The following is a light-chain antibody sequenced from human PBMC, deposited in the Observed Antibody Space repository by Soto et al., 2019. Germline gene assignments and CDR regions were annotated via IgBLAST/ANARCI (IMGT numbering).Light chain of an antibody. J-gene: IGKJ3*01. Sequence: EIVMTQSPATLSLSPCERATLSCRASQSVSRNLAWYQQKPGQAPRLLIYDASTRATGIPARFSGSGSGTEFTLTISSLQSEDFAVYYCQQYNKWPLFGPGTKVDIK. CDR1: QSVSRN. V-gene: IGKV3-15*01. CDR3: QQYNKWPL. CDR2: DAS.